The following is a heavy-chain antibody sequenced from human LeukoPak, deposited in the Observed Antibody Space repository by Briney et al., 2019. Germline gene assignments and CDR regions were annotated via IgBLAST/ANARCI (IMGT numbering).Heavy chain of an antibody. CDR3: ARGGGSGSYYKRELDY. CDR1: GITFSNSW. J-gene: IGHJ4*02. V-gene: IGHV3-7*01. CDR2: IKEDGGEK. Sequence: GGSLRLSCAASGITFSNSWMCWVRQAPGKGLEWVVNIKEDGGEKYYVNSVKGRFTISRDNAKNSLYLQMNSLRAEDTAVYYCARGGGSGSYYKRELDYWGQGTLVTVSS. D-gene: IGHD3-10*01.